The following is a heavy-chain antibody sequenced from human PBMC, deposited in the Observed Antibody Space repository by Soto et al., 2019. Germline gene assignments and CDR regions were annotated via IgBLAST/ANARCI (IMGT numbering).Heavy chain of an antibody. J-gene: IGHJ4*02. CDR3: ASQGF. Sequence: QVQLQESGPGLVKPSDTLSLPCTVSGGSISRYFWSWIRQPPGKGLEWIGYVQYRGGTSYNPSLKNRVTISVDTSKNQCSLMLSSVTAADTAVYYCASQGFWGQGTLVTVSS. V-gene: IGHV4-59*12. CDR1: GGSISRYF. CDR2: VQYRGGT.